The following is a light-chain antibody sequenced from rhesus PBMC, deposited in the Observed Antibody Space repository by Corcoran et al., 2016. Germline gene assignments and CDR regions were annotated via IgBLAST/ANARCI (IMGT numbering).Light chain of an antibody. CDR1: QRFVQRDGKTY. Sequence: DVVMTQSPLSLPVTLGQPASISCRSSQRFVQRDGKTYLNWLQQKTGQHPRRLFYEVSNRDSGVPDRFSGSGAGTDFTLEISRVKADNFVVYYFMQGTHWPLTFSGGTKVELK. V-gene: IGKV2S9*01. CDR2: EVS. J-gene: IGKJ4*01. CDR3: MQGTHWPLT.